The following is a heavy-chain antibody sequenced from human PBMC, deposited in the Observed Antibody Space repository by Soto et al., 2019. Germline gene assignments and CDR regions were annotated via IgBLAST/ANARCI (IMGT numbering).Heavy chain of an antibody. CDR1: GYTFTSYG. D-gene: IGHD3-3*01. Sequence: ASVKVSCKASGYTFTSYGISWVRQAPGQGLEWMGWISAYNGNTNYAQKLQGRVTMTTDTSTSTAYMELRSLRSDDTAVYYCARDPVLRFLEWLLSSGMDVWGQGTTVTVSS. CDR2: ISAYNGNT. J-gene: IGHJ6*02. V-gene: IGHV1-18*01. CDR3: ARDPVLRFLEWLLSSGMDV.